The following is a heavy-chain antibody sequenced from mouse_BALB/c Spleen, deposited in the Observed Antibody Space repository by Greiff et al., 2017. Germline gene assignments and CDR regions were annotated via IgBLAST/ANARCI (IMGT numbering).Heavy chain of an antibody. J-gene: IGHJ2*01. CDR1: GFTFSSFG. Sequence: EVKVEESGGGLVQPGGSRKLSCAASGFTFSSFGMHWVRQAPEKGLEWVAYISSGSSTIYYADTVKGRFTISRDNPKNTLFLQMTSLRSEDTAMYYCARSRARGIHYYGHEVDYWGQGTTLTVSS. D-gene: IGHD1-2*01. CDR2: ISSGSSTI. V-gene: IGHV5-17*02. CDR3: ARSRARGIHYYGHEVDY.